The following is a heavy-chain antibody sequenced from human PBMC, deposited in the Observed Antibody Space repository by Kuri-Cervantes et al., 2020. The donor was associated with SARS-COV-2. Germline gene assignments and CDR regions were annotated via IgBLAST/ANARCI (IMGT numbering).Heavy chain of an antibody. Sequence: GGSLRLSCAASGFTFSTYAMSWARQAPGKGLEWVSAISDSGDATYYADSVRGRFTISRDNSKNTLYLQMNSLRAEDTALYYCAKDIGYDILTGYLDYWGQGTLVTVSS. CDR3: AKDIGYDILTGYLDY. CDR1: GFTFSTYA. J-gene: IGHJ4*02. CDR2: ISDSGDAT. V-gene: IGHV3-23*01. D-gene: IGHD3-9*01.